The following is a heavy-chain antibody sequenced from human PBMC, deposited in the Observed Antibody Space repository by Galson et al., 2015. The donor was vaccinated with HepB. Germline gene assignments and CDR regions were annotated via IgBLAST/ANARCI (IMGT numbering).Heavy chain of an antibody. CDR2: ISAYNGNT. Sequence: SVKVSCKASGYTFTSYGISWVRQAPGQGLEWMGWISAYNGNTNYAQKLQGRVTMTTDTSTSTAYMELRSLRSDDTAVYYCARADTIFGVVYSGHFDYWGQGTLVTVSS. D-gene: IGHD3-3*01. CDR1: GYTFTSYG. CDR3: ARADTIFGVVYSGHFDY. J-gene: IGHJ4*02. V-gene: IGHV1-18*01.